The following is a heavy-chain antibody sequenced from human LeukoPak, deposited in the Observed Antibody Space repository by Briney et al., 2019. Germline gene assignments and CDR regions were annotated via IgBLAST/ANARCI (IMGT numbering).Heavy chain of an antibody. J-gene: IGHJ6*03. CDR2: IYPGDSDT. Sequence: GESLKISCKGSGYSFTSYWIGWVRQMPGKGLEWMGIIYPGDSDTRYSPSFQGQVTISADKSISTAYLQWSSLKASDTAMYYCARLRTTVTTFPYYYYYYMDVWGKGTTVTVSS. V-gene: IGHV5-51*01. CDR3: ARLRTTVTTFPYYYYYYMDV. D-gene: IGHD4-17*01. CDR1: GYSFTSYW.